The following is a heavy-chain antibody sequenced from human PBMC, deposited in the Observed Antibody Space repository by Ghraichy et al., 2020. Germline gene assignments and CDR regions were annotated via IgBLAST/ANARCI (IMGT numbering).Heavy chain of an antibody. J-gene: IGHJ2*01. CDR1: GFTFSSYG. CDR2: ISYDGSNK. D-gene: IGHD1-26*01. CDR3: AKIPYSGTEGYFAL. Sequence: GESLNISCAASGFTFSSYGMHWVRQAPGKGLEWVAVISYDGSNKYYADSVKGRFTISRDNSKNTLYLQMNSLRAEDTAVYYCAKIPYSGTEGYFALWGRGTLVTVSS. V-gene: IGHV3-30*18.